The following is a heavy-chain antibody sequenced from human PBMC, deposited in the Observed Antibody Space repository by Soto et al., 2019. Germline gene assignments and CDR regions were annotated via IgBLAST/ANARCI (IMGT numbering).Heavy chain of an antibody. CDR3: AKDLCIASYFDY. V-gene: IGHV3-30*18. CDR2: ISYDGSNK. Sequence: ESGGGVVPPGRSLRLSCAASGFTFSSYGMHWVRQAPGKGLEWVAVISYDGSNKYYADSVKGRFTISRDNSKNTLYLQMNSLRAEDTAVYYCAKDLCIASYFDYWGQGTLVTVSS. CDR1: GFTFSSYG. J-gene: IGHJ4*02. D-gene: IGHD6-13*01.